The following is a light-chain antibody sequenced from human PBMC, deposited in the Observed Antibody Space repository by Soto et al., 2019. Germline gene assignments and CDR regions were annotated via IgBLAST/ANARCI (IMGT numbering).Light chain of an antibody. V-gene: IGKV1-33*01. CDR1: QDIWIS. CDR2: DAS. Sequence: DIRVAQSPSSLSASVGVRVTITCRASQDIWISLNWYQQKPGKPPKLLIYDASKLETGVPSRFSGSGSGTDFTFTISSLQPEDVATYYCQVYDNLPLFGQGTKVEIK. CDR3: QVYDNLPL. J-gene: IGKJ2*01.